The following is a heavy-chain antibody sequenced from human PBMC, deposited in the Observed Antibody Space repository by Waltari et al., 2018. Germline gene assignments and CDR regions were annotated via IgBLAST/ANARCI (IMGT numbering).Heavy chain of an antibody. J-gene: IGHJ4*02. CDR1: GFTFRSYG. V-gene: IGHV3-30*02. CDR2: IRYDGSNK. D-gene: IGHD1-26*01. CDR3: AKMGATTGIFDY. Sequence: QVQLVESGGGVVQPGRSLRLSCAASGFTFRSYGMHWFRQAPGKGLEWVAVIRYDGSNKYYADSVKGRFTISRDNSKNTLYLQMNSLRAEDTAMYYCAKMGATTGIFDYWGQGTLVTVSS.